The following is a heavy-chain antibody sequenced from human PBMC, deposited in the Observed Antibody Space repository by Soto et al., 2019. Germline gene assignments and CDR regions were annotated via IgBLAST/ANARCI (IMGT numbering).Heavy chain of an antibody. CDR1: GGSISSGYYY. V-gene: IGHV4-30-4*01. J-gene: IGHJ6*02. CDR2: IYYSGNT. Sequence: SETLSLTCSVSGGSISSGYYYWSWIRRPPGKDLEWVGNIYYSGNTDYNPSLKSRLIISIDTSTNQFSLKVGSVTAADTAVFYCDGSWLYCMDVWGQGTMVTVSS. D-gene: IGHD5-12*01. CDR3: DGSWLYCMDV.